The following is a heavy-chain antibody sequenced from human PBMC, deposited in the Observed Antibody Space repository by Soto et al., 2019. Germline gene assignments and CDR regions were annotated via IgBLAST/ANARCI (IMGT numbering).Heavy chain of an antibody. J-gene: IGHJ4*02. V-gene: IGHV4-31*03. Sequence: QVQLQESGPGLVKPSQTLSLTCTVSGGSISSGGYYWSWIRQHPGKGLEWIGYIYYSGSTYYNPSLKSRVTISVDTSKNQSSLTLSSVTAADTAVYYCARSGYSYGPNPLLYWGQGTLVTVSS. D-gene: IGHD5-18*01. CDR3: ARSGYSYGPNPLLY. CDR1: GGSISSGGYY. CDR2: IYYSGST.